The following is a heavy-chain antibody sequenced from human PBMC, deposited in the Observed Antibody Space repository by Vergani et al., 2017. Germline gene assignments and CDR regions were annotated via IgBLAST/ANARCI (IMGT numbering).Heavy chain of an antibody. CDR1: GGSISSYY. J-gene: IGHJ4*02. CDR2: IYYSGST. D-gene: IGHD5-24*01. Sequence: QVQLQESGPGLVKPSETLSLTCTVSGGSISSYYWSWIRQPPGKGLEWIGYIYYSGSTNYNPSLKSRVTISVDTSKNQFSLKLSSVTAADTAVYYCVREGDGYTYYFDYWGQGTLVTVSS. CDR3: VREGDGYTYYFDY. V-gene: IGHV4-59*01.